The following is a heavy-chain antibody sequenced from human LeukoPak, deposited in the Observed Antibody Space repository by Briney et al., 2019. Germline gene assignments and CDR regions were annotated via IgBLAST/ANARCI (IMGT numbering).Heavy chain of an antibody. CDR3: CGDFDY. V-gene: IGHV3-30*02. D-gene: IGHD2-21*01. CDR1: GFTFSTYG. J-gene: IGHJ4*02. CDR2: IRYDASNE. Sequence: GGSLRLSCSASGFTFSTYGMHWVRQAPDKGLEWVAFIRYDASNEYYTDSVKGGFTISRDNPKNTLYLQMNSLGVEDTAVYYCCGDFDYWGQGTLVTVSS.